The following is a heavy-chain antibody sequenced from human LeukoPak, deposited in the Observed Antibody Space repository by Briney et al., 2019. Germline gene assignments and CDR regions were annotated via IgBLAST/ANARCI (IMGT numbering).Heavy chain of an antibody. V-gene: IGHV1-58*01. J-gene: IGHJ3*02. CDR3: AARYCSSTSCLLGGYAFDI. CDR2: IVVGSGNT. Sequence: SVKVSCKASGFTFTSSAVQWVRQARGQRLEWIGWIVVGSGNTNYTQKFQERVTITRDMSTSTAYMELSSLRSEDTAVYYCAARYCSSTSCLLGGYAFDIWGQGTMVTVSS. CDR1: GFTFTSSA. D-gene: IGHD2-2*01.